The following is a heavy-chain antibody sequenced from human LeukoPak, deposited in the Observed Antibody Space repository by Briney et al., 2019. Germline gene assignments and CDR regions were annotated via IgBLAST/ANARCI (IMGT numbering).Heavy chain of an antibody. CDR3: ARSRQASGLFNS. D-gene: IGHD3-10*01. CDR1: GYAIASGGFS. J-gene: IGHJ5*01. CDR2: IYDRGPA. V-gene: IGHV4-30-2*01. Sequence: PSETLSLTWTVSGYAIASGGFSWNWIRQPPGKGLEWIGCIYDRGPAYYNPSLKSRFTISVDRPKNQFFLNVTSLTAADTAVYYCARSRQASGLFNSWGQGTLVVVSS.